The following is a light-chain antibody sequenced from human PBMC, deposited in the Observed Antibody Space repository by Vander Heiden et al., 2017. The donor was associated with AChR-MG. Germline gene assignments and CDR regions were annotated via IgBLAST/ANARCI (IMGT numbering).Light chain of an antibody. V-gene: IGLV3-25*03. Sequence: SSDLTQPPPVSVSPGQTARITCSGDALPKQYAYWYQQKPGQAPVLVIYKDSERPSGIPERFSGSSSGTTVTLTISGVQAEDEADYYCQSADSSGTCWVFGGGTKLTVL. CDR3: QSADSSGTCWV. CDR2: KDS. J-gene: IGLJ3*02. CDR1: ALPKQY.